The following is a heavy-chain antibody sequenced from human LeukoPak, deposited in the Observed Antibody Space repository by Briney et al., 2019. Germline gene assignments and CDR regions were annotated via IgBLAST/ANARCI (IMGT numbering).Heavy chain of an antibody. CDR3: ARDLYMRSLDY. CDR2: ISYDGSNK. D-gene: IGHD2/OR15-2a*01. CDR1: GFTFSSYA. J-gene: IGHJ4*02. V-gene: IGHV3-30*15. Sequence: GGSLRLSCAASGFTFSSYAMHWVRQAPGKGLEWVAVISYDGSNKYYADSVKGRFTISRDNSKNTLYLQMSSLRAEDTAVYYCARDLYMRSLDYWGQGTLVTVSS.